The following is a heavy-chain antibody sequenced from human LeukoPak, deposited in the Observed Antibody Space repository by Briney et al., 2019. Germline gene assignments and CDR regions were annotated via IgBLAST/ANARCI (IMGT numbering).Heavy chain of an antibody. CDR1: GYIFTSYD. D-gene: IGHD7-27*01. V-gene: IGHV1-8*01. CDR3: TRGPPNWGYGF. CDR2: MSPNSGNT. J-gene: IGHJ4*02. Sequence: GASVKVSCKASGYIFTSYDINWVRQATGQRLEWLGWMSPNSGNTGYAQKFQGRVTMTRSTALSTAYMELSSLKSDDTAVYYCTRGPPNWGYGFWDQGTLVTVSS.